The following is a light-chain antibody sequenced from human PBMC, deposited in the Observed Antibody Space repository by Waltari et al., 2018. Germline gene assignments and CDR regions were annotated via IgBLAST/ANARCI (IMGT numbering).Light chain of an antibody. CDR3: QQRTDWLWT. Sequence: EVVLTQSPATLSLSPGERATLSCRASHSISKFLAWYQQRPGQAPRLLIYDASDRPPGIPARFSGSGSGTDFTLTIISLEPEDFAVYYCQQRTDWLWTFGQGTKVEIK. J-gene: IGKJ1*01. V-gene: IGKV3-11*01. CDR1: HSISKF. CDR2: DAS.